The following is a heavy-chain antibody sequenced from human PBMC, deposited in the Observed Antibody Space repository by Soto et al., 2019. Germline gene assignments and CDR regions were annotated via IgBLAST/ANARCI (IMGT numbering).Heavy chain of an antibody. D-gene: IGHD6-19*01. CDR1: GFTFSSYG. V-gene: IGHV3-33*01. Sequence: ESGGGVVQPGRSLRLSCAASGFTFSSYGMHWVRQAPGKGLEWVAVIWYDGSNKYYADSVKGRFTISRDNSKNTLYLQMNSLRAEDTAVYYCARDDAVAGPFDYWGQGTLVTVSS. CDR3: ARDDAVAGPFDY. CDR2: IWYDGSNK. J-gene: IGHJ4*02.